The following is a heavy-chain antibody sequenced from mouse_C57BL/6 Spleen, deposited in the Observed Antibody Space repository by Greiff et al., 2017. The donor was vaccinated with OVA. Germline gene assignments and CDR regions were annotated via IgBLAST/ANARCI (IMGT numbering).Heavy chain of an antibody. Sequence: EVQLQQSGPVLVKPGASVKMSCKASGYTFTDYYMNWVKQSHGKSLEWIGVINPYNGGTSYNQKFKGKATLTVDKSSSTAYMELNSLTSEDSAVYYCARGVTTVEGDYFDYWGQGTTLTVSS. V-gene: IGHV1-19*01. D-gene: IGHD1-1*01. CDR1: GYTFTDYY. J-gene: IGHJ2*01. CDR3: ARGVTTVEGDYFDY. CDR2: INPYNGGT.